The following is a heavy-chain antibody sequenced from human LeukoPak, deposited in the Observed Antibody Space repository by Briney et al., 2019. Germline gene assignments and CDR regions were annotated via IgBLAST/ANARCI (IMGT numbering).Heavy chain of an antibody. J-gene: IGHJ4*02. Sequence: PSETLSLTCTVSGGSISSSSYYWSWIRQPAGKGLEWIGRIYTSGSTNYNPSLKSRVTISVDTSKNQCSLKLSSVTAADTAVYYCARERYGGNSGFYFDYWGQGTLVTVSS. D-gene: IGHD4-23*01. CDR3: ARERYGGNSGFYFDY. V-gene: IGHV4-61*02. CDR2: IYTSGST. CDR1: GGSISSSSYY.